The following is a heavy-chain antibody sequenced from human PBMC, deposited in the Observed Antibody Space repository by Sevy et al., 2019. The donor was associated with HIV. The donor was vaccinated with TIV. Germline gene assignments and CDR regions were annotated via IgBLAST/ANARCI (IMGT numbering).Heavy chain of an antibody. CDR1: GGSISSYY. CDR3: ARRGGYSGYEYYGMDV. V-gene: IGHV4-59*01. CDR2: IYYSGST. D-gene: IGHD5-12*01. Sequence: AETLSLTCTVSGGSISSYYWSWIRQPPGKGLEWIGYIYYSGSTNYNPSLKSRVTISVDTSKNQFSLKLRSVTAADTAVYYCARRGGYSGYEYYGMDVWGQGTTVSVSS. J-gene: IGHJ6*02.